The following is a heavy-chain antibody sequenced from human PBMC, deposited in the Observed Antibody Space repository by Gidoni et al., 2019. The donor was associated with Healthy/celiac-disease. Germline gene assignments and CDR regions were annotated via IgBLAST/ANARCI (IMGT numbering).Heavy chain of an antibody. V-gene: IGHV4-31*03. CDR2: IYYSGRT. Sequence: QVQLQESGPGLVKPSQTLSLTCPVSGGSISSCGYYWSWIRQHPGKGLEWIGYIYYSGRTYYNPSLKSRVTISVDTSKNQFSLKLSSVTAADTAVYYCASQRSSGYFILSHWYFDLWGRGTLVTVSS. J-gene: IGHJ2*01. CDR3: ASQRSSGYFILSHWYFDL. D-gene: IGHD3-22*01. CDR1: GGSISSCGYY.